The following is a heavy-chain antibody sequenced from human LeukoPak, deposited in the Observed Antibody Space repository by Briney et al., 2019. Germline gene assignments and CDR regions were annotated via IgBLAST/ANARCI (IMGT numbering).Heavy chain of an antibody. Sequence: PGGSLRLSCAASGFAFSSYAMNWVRQAPGKGLEWVSSITSTSSYIYYADSVKGRFTISRDNAKNSLYLQMNSLRAEDTAVYYCARDDGGYCSSTSCYLGWFDPWGQGTLVTVSS. D-gene: IGHD2-2*03. V-gene: IGHV3-21*01. CDR3: ARDDGGYCSSTSCYLGWFDP. J-gene: IGHJ5*02. CDR1: GFAFSSYA. CDR2: ITSTSSYI.